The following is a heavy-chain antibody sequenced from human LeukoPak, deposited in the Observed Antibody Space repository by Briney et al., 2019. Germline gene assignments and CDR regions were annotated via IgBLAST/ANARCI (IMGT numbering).Heavy chain of an antibody. Sequence: ASVKVSCKASGYTFTGYYMHWVRQAPGQGLEWMGWINPNSGGTNYAQKLQGRVTMTRDTSISTAYMELSRLRSDDTAVYYCVRDRRGDSYGYSPGAFDIWGQGTMVTVSS. CDR2: INPNSGGT. J-gene: IGHJ3*02. CDR3: VRDRRGDSYGYSPGAFDI. CDR1: GYTFTGYY. V-gene: IGHV1-2*02. D-gene: IGHD5-18*01.